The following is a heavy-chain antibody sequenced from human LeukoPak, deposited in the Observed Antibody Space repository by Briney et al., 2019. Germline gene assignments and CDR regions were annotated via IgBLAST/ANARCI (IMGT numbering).Heavy chain of an antibody. CDR1: GYTFTSYA. CDR2: INAGNGNT. V-gene: IGHV1-3*01. CDR3: AGLVYQGWYFDY. Sequence: ASVKVSCKASGYTFTSYAMHWVRQAPGQRLEWMGWINAGNGNTKYSQKFQGRVTITWDTSATTAYMELSSLRSEDTAVYYCAGLVYQGWYFDYWGQGTLVTVSS. D-gene: IGHD2-2*01. J-gene: IGHJ4*02.